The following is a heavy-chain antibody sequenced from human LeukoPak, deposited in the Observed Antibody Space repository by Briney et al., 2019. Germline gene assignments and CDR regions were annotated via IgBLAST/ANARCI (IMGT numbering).Heavy chain of an antibody. Sequence: GGSLRLSCAASGFTFNTYTMNWVRQAPGKGLEWVSYISGSSGIIDYADSVRGRFTISRDNAKNSLYLQMSNLRAEDTAVYFCARGGGLDVWGQGTTVTVSS. CDR2: ISGSSGII. J-gene: IGHJ6*02. CDR1: GFTFNTYT. CDR3: ARGGGLDV. D-gene: IGHD3-16*01. V-gene: IGHV3-48*01.